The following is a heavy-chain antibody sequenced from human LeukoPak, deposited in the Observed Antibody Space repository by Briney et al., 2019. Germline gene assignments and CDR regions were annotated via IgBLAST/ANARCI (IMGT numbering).Heavy chain of an antibody. Sequence: GGSLRLSCAASGFTSSSYSMNWVRQAPGKGLEWVSSISSSSSYIYYADSVKGRFTISRDNAKNSLYLQMNSLRAEDTAVYYCARDASVLRYLYYFDYWGQGTLVTVSS. D-gene: IGHD3-9*01. CDR3: ARDASVLRYLYYFDY. J-gene: IGHJ4*02. CDR1: GFTSSSYS. V-gene: IGHV3-21*01. CDR2: ISSSSSYI.